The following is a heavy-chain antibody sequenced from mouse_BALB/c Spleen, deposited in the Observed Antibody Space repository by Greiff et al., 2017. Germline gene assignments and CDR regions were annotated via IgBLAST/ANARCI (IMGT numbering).Heavy chain of an antibody. J-gene: IGHJ4*01. CDR2: ISYDGSN. CDR1: GYSITRGYF. CDR3: ARQLGLRGYAMDY. Sequence: ESGPGLVKPSQALSLTCSVPGYSITRGYFWNRIRQFPGNKMEWMGYISYDGSNNYNPSLKNRISITRDTSKNQFFLKLNSVTTEDTATYYCARQLGLRGYAMDYWGQGTSVTVSS. V-gene: IGHV3-6*02. D-gene: IGHD3-1*01.